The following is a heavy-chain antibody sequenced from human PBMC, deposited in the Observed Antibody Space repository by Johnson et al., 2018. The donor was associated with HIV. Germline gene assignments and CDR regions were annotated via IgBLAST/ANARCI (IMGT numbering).Heavy chain of an antibody. Sequence: MQLVESGGGVVQPGGSLRLSCAASGFTFSSYWMSWVRQAPGKGLEWVSVIYSGGSTYYADSVKGRFTISRDNSKNTLYLQMNSLRVEDTAVYYCASEVRGGLDIWGQGTMVTVSS. D-gene: IGHD3-10*01. CDR1: GFTFSSYW. V-gene: IGHV3-66*01. J-gene: IGHJ3*02. CDR2: IYSGGST. CDR3: ASEVRGGLDI.